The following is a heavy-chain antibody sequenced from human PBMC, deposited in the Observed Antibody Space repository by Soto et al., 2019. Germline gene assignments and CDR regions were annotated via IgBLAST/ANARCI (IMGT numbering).Heavy chain of an antibody. CDR3: ARIAASGRGWDV. Sequence: EVQLVESGGGLVQPGGSLRLSCVDSGFTFSSYWMSWVRQAPVKGLEWVGNIKQDGSEENYVDSVKGRFTISRDNAKNSMYLQMTSLRAEDTAVYYCARIAASGRGWDVWGQGTTVGVSS. CDR2: IKQDGSEE. V-gene: IGHV3-7*01. D-gene: IGHD6-13*01. J-gene: IGHJ6*02. CDR1: GFTFSSYW.